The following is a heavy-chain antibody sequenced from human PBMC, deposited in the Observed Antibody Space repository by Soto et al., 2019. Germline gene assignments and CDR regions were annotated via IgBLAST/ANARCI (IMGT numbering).Heavy chain of an antibody. CDR3: VGGQYYFDY. CDR2: ISYDGSDK. V-gene: IGHV3-30*03. D-gene: IGHD3-10*01. J-gene: IGHJ4*02. Sequence: QVQLVESGGGVVQPGRSLRLSCAASGFPFTSYGMHWVREGPDKGLEWVAIISYDGSDKYYADSVKGRFTISRDNSKNPLYLQMNSLRPEDTALYYCVGGQYYFDYRGQGTLVIVCS. CDR1: GFPFTSYG.